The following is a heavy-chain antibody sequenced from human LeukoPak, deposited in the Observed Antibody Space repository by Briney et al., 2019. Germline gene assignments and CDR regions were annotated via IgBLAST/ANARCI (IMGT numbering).Heavy chain of an antibody. CDR1: GFTFSDHA. V-gene: IGHV3-23*01. CDR2: IRGTGTTT. CDR3: AKVSWLGTLPSYHFDS. D-gene: IGHD6-19*01. J-gene: IGHJ4*02. Sequence: GGSLRLSCAASGFTFSDHAMSWVRQAPGKGLEWVSAIRGTGTTTFYAASVKGRFTISRDNSKNTADLQMNSLRAEDTAVYYCAKVSWLGTLPSYHFDSWGQGTRVTVSS.